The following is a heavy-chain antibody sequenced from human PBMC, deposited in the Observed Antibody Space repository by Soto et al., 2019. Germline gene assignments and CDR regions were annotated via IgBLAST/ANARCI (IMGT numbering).Heavy chain of an antibody. CDR2: ISSNGGST. CDR1: GFTFSSYA. J-gene: IGHJ6*03. V-gene: IGHV3-64*01. Sequence: PGGSLRLSCAASGFTFSSYAMHWVRQAPGKGLEYVSAISSNGGSTYYANTVKGRFTISRDNSKNTLNLQMGSLRAEDMAVNNYARDPFPMSENYYYYYMDVWGKGTTVTVSS. D-gene: IGHD3-10*02. CDR3: ARDPFPMSENYYYYYMDV.